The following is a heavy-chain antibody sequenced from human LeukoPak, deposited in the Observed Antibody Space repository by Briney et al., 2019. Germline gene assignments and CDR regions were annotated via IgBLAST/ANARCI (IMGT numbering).Heavy chain of an antibody. D-gene: IGHD5-12*01. CDR3: ARVRGYSGYEDH. J-gene: IGHJ4*02. Sequence: ASVKVSCKASGYTFTSYAISWVRQAPGQGLEWMGWISVYNGNTIYAQKLQGRVTMTTDTSTSTAYMDLRSLRSDDTAVYYCARVRGYSGYEDHWGQGTLVIVSS. CDR1: GYTFTSYA. V-gene: IGHV1-18*04. CDR2: ISVYNGNT.